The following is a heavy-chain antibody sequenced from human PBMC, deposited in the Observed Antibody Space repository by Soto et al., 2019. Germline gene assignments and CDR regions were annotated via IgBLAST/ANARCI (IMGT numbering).Heavy chain of an antibody. CDR1: GYTLTELS. CDR3: AQVHYSASGSYYYYLDY. Sequence: ASVKVSCKVSGYTLTELSMHWVRQAPGKGLEWMGGFDPEDGETIYAQKFQGRFTISRDNSKNTLYLQMNGLRAEDTAVYYCAQVHYSASGSYYYYLDYWGQGTLVTVSS. J-gene: IGHJ4*02. V-gene: IGHV1-24*01. D-gene: IGHD3-10*01. CDR2: FDPEDGET.